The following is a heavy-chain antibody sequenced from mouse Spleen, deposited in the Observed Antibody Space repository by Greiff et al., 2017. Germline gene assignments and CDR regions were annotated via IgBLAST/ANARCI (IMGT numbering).Heavy chain of an antibody. J-gene: IGHJ3*01. Sequence: QVQLQQSGAELVKPGASVKISCKASGYAFSSYWMNWVKQRPGKGLEWIGQIYPGDGDTNYNGKFKGKATLTADKSSSTAYMQLSSLTSEDSAVYFCARGGTTVVATKFAYWGQGTLVTVSA. V-gene: IGHV1-80*01. D-gene: IGHD1-1*01. CDR3: ARGGTTVVATKFAY. CDR1: GYAFSSYW. CDR2: IYPGDGDT.